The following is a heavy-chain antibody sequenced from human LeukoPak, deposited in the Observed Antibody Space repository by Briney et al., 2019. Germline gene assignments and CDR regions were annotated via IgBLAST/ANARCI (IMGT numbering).Heavy chain of an antibody. CDR2: IFTSGNT. CDR3: ARVSSSWYQDWYFDL. J-gene: IGHJ2*01. D-gene: IGHD6-13*01. Sequence: PSQTLSLPCAVSGVSMRSGSYSWSWIRQPAGKGLEWIGRIFTSGNTYHNPSLKSRVIMSVDTSKNQFSLKLSSVTAADTAVYYCARVSSSWYQDWYFDLWGRGTLVTVSS. V-gene: IGHV4-61*02. CDR1: GVSMRSGSYS.